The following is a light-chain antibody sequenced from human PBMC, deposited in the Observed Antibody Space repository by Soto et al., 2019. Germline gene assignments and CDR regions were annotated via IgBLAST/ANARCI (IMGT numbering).Light chain of an antibody. Sequence: EIVLTQSPATLSLSPGERATLSCRASQSVSNYLAWYQQKPGQAPRLLIYDASNRATGIPARFSGSGSGTDFTLTISSLEPEDFAVFYCQQRSNWPPSTFGQGTRLEFK. V-gene: IGKV3-11*01. CDR2: DAS. CDR1: QSVSNY. J-gene: IGKJ5*01. CDR3: QQRSNWPPST.